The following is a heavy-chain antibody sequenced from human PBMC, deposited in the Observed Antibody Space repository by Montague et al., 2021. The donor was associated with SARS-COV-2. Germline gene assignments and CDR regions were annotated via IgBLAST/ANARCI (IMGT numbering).Heavy chain of an antibody. CDR2: ISWNSGST. CDR3: AKEVGESPSFDY. D-gene: IGHD2-15*01. J-gene: IGHJ4*02. V-gene: IGHV3-9*01. CDR1: GFTFDDYA. Sequence: RSLSWAASGFTFDDYAMHWVRQAPGKGLEWVSGISWNSGSTGYADSVKGRFTISRDNAKNSLYLQMNSLRAEDTALYYCAKEVGESPSFDYWGQGTLVTVSS.